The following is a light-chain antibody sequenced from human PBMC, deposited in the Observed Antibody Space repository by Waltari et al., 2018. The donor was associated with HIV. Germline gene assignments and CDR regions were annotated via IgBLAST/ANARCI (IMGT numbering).Light chain of an antibody. CDR3: SSYRSSITLL. CDR1: SSDICSFDH. Sequence: QSALTQPPSVSGSPGQSVTISCIGTSSDICSFDHVSWFQQPPGSAPKLLIFGVSNRPSGVPDRFSGSKSGNTASLTISGLQAEDEADYYCSSYRSSITLLFGGGTKLTVL. V-gene: IGLV2-18*02. CDR2: GVS. J-gene: IGLJ3*02.